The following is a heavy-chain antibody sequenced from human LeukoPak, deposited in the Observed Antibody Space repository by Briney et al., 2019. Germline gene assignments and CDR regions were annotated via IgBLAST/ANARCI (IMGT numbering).Heavy chain of an antibody. Sequence: SETLSLTCAVYGGSFSGYYWSWIRQPPGKGLEWIGEINHSGSTNYNPSLKSRVTISVDTSKNQFSLKLSSVTAADTAVYYCAVIINWFDPWGQGTLVTVPS. V-gene: IGHV4-34*01. D-gene: IGHD3-10*01. CDR1: GGSFSGYY. J-gene: IGHJ5*02. CDR3: AVIINWFDP. CDR2: INHSGST.